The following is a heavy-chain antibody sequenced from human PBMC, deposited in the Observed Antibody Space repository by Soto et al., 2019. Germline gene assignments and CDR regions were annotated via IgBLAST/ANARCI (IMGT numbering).Heavy chain of an antibody. CDR3: ARDAPVETGYFKAMDV. J-gene: IGHJ6*02. D-gene: IGHD6-25*01. CDR1: GGSIYTGDYY. CDR2: IYYIGDT. V-gene: IGHV4-30-4*01. Sequence: QVRLQESGPGLVKPSQTLSLTCTVSGGSIYTGDYYWSWIRQPPGKDLEWIWSIYYIGDTEYTPSLKSRLTMSVVTSRNQFSLRLTSGTAADTAVYYCARDAPVETGYFKAMDVWGQGNTVTVSS.